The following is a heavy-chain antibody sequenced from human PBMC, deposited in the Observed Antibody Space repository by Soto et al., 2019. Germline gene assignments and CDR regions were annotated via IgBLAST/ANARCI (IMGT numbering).Heavy chain of an antibody. V-gene: IGHV1-18*01. CDR2: ISAHNGNT. J-gene: IGHJ4*02. D-gene: IGHD1-1*01. Sequence: QVHLVQSGAEVKKPGASVKVSCKASGYTFTSYGITWVRQAPGQGLEWMGWISAHNGNTDYAQKLQGRVIVTRDTSTSTAYMEPRSLRSDDTAVYYCARGRYGDSWGQGALVTVSS. CDR1: GYTFTSYG. CDR3: ARGRYGDS.